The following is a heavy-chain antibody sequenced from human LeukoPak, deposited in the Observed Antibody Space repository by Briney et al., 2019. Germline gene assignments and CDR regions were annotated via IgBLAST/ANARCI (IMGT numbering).Heavy chain of an antibody. V-gene: IGHV4-39*07. CDR3: ARELRRSAAAEA. CDR2: IYYSGST. J-gene: IGHJ5*02. D-gene: IGHD6-13*01. Sequence: SETLSLTCTVSGSSISSSSYYWGWIRQPPGKGLECIGSIYYSGSTYYNPSLKSRVSISVDTSKNQFSLKLSSVTAADTAVYYCARELRRSAAAEAWGQGTLVTVSS. CDR1: GSSISSSSYY.